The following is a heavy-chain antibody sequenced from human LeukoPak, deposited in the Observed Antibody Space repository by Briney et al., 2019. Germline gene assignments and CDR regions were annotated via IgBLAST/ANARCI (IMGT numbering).Heavy chain of an antibody. CDR3: AKVQGYDFWSGYYTMDYYYYYMDV. Sequence: PGGSLRLSCAASGFTFSSYAMSWVRQAPGKGLEWVSAISGSGGSTYYADSVKGRFTISRDNSKNTLYLQMNSLRAEDTAVYYCAKVQGYDFWSGYYTMDYYYYYMDVWGKGTTVTVSS. J-gene: IGHJ6*03. CDR2: ISGSGGST. D-gene: IGHD3-3*01. CDR1: GFTFSSYA. V-gene: IGHV3-23*01.